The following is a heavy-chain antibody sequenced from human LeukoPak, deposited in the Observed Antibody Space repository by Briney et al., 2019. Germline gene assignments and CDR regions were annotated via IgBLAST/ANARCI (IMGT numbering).Heavy chain of an antibody. CDR2: VRSENFGGTT. CDR1: GISFDDYA. D-gene: IGHD3-10*01. CDR3: ARGRGPLDY. V-gene: IGHV3-49*04. J-gene: IGHJ4*02. Sequence: PGRSLRLSCTTSGISFDDYALSWVRQAPGKGLERVGFVRSENFGGTTEYAASVKGRFTISRDDSKSVAYLQMNSLKTDDTAVYFCARGRGPLDYWGQGTLVTVSS.